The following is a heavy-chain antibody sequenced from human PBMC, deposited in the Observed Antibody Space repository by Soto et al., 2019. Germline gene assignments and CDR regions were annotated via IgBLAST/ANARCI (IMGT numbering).Heavy chain of an antibody. CDR2: IYCDDDK. J-gene: IGHJ4*02. V-gene: IGHV2-5*02. D-gene: IGHD4-17*01. CDR3: AHSLKADYGDYAPFDY. CDR1: GFSLSTSGVG. Sequence: QITLKESGPTLVKPTQTLTLTCTFSGFSLSTSGVGVGWIRQPPGKALEWLALIYCDDDKRYSPSLKSRLTITKDTSTNQVVLTMTNMDPVDTATYYCAHSLKADYGDYAPFDYWGQGTLVTVSS.